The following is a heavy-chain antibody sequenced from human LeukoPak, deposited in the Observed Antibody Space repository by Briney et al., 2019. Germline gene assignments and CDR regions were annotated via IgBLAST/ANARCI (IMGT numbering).Heavy chain of an antibody. Sequence: GGSLRLSCAASGFTFSSYGMHWVRQAPGKGLEWVAFIRYDGSSKYYADSVKGRFTISRDNSKNTLYLQMNSLRAEDTAVYYCARGGVRRGYYDYWGQGTLVTVSS. CDR1: GFTFSSYG. D-gene: IGHD1-14*01. V-gene: IGHV3-30*02. CDR3: ARGGVRRGYYDY. CDR2: IRYDGSSK. J-gene: IGHJ4*02.